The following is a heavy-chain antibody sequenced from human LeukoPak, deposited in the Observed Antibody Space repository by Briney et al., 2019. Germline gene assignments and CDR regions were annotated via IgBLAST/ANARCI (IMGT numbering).Heavy chain of an antibody. V-gene: IGHV3-48*01. CDR3: ARDGRDD. D-gene: IGHD5-24*01. CDR1: GFTFSSNS. J-gene: IGHJ4*02. CDR2: ISSSGSTM. Sequence: GGSLRLSCAASGFTFSSNSMNWVRQXPXKGLEWISYISSSGSTMYYADSVKGRFTISRDNAKNSLYLQMNSLRAEDTAVYYCARDGRDDWGQGTLVIVSP.